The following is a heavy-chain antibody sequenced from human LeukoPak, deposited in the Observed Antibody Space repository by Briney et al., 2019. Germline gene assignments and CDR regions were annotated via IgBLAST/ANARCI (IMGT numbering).Heavy chain of an antibody. CDR3: ARDREMVVAANWFDP. CDR2: IYPRDGST. Sequence: ASVKVSCKASGYSFTSNYIHWVRQAPGQGLEWMGMIYPRDGSTSYAQKFQGRVTVTRDTSTSTVHMELSGLRSEDTAVYYCARDREMVVAANWFDPWGQGTLVTVSS. D-gene: IGHD2-15*01. J-gene: IGHJ5*02. V-gene: IGHV1-46*01. CDR1: GYSFTSNY.